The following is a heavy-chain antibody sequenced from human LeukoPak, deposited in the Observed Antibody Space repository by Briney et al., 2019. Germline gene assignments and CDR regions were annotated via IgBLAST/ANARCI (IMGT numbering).Heavy chain of an antibody. CDR1: GFTFSSYD. CDR3: AKHSHDGSAPYYEVQLDY. J-gene: IGHJ4*02. V-gene: IGHV3-7*03. CDR2: IKQDGSEK. D-gene: IGHD3-22*01. Sequence: GGSLRLSCAASGFTFSSYDMTWVRQAPGKGLEWVANIKQDGSEKYYVDSVKGRFTISRDNAKNSLYLQMNSLRAEDTAIYYCAKHSHDGSAPYYEVQLDYWGQGTLVTVSS.